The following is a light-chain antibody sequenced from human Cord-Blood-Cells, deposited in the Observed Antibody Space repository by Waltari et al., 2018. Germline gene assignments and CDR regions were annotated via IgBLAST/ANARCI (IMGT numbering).Light chain of an antibody. V-gene: IGLV2-11*01. CDR2: DVS. J-gene: IGLJ3*02. CDR3: CSYAGSYTWV. CDR1: SSDVGGYNY. Sequence: QSALTQPRPVSGSPGQSVTISCTGTSSDVGGYNYVSWYQQHPVKATKLMIYDVSKRPSGVPDRFSGSKSSNTASLTISGLQAEDEADYYCCSYAGSYTWVFGGGTKLTVL.